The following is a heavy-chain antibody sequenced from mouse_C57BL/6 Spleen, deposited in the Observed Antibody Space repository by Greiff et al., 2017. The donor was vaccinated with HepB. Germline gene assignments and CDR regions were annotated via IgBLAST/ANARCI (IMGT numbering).Heavy chain of an antibody. CDR1: GYAFSSYW. CDR2: IYPGDGDT. CDR3: ARSSYGSSYWYFDV. D-gene: IGHD1-1*01. Sequence: QVQLQQSGAELVKPGASVKISCKASGYAFSSYWMNWVKQRPGKGLEWIGQIYPGDGDTNYNGKFKGKATLTADKSSSTAYMQLSSLTSEDSAVYFCARSSYGSSYWYFDVWGTGTTVTVSS. J-gene: IGHJ1*03. V-gene: IGHV1-80*01.